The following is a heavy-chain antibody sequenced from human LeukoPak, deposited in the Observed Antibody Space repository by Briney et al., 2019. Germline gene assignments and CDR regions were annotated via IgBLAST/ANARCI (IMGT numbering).Heavy chain of an antibody. Sequence: ASVKVSCKASGYTFTSYDINWVRQATGQGLEWMGWMNPNSGNTGYAQKFQGRVTMTRNTSISTAYMELSSLRSEDTAVYYCARGSGLTTGYSSSWYGYYYMDVWGKGTTVTVSS. CDR3: ARGSGLTTGYSSSWYGYYYMDV. CDR1: GYTFTSYD. CDR2: MNPNSGNT. V-gene: IGHV1-8*01. J-gene: IGHJ6*03. D-gene: IGHD6-13*01.